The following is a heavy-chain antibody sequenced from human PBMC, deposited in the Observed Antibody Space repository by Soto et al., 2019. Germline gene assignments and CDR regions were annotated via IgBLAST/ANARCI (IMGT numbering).Heavy chain of an antibody. CDR3: AKGQGYWSLHYFDY. D-gene: IGHD1-1*01. CDR2: ISGRGGST. CDR1: GVSFSSSA. V-gene: IGHV3-23*01. J-gene: IGHJ4*02. Sequence: GVPLGLCCPTSGVSFSSSAMSWVRQPPGKGLGWVSAISGRGGSTYYADSVKGRFTISRNNSNKTVYLKTNRVPAEDAAVYYCAKGQGYWSLHYFDYWGQGSLVTVSS.